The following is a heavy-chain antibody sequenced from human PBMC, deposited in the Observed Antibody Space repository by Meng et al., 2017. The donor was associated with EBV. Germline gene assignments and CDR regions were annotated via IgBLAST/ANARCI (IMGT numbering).Heavy chain of an antibody. D-gene: IGHD3-16*02. J-gene: IGHJ4*02. Sequence: QVELVQSGAEVKEPGASVKVSCKASGGTFSSDAISGVRQAPGQGLEWMGGIIPIFGTANYAQKFQGRVTITADKSTSTAYMELSSLRSEDTAVYYCARVATYDYIWGSYRYNYFDYWGQGTLVTVSS. V-gene: IGHV1-69*06. CDR1: GGTFSSDA. CDR2: IIPIFGTA. CDR3: ARVATYDYIWGSYRYNYFDY.